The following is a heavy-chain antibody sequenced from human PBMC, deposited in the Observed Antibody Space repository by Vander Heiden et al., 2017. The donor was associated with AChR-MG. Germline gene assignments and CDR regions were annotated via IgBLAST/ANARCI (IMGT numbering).Heavy chain of an antibody. J-gene: IGHJ6*03. D-gene: IGHD2-2*01. CDR1: GFTFDDYA. CDR3: AKDQGGLVVGPAADYYMDV. Sequence: EVQLVESGGGLVQPGRSLRLSCAASGFTFDDYAMHWVRQAPGKGLEWVSGISWNSGSIGYADSVKGRFTISRDNAKNSLYLQMNSLRAEDTALYYCAKDQGGLVVGPAADYYMDVWGKGPTVTVSS. CDR2: ISWNSGSI. V-gene: IGHV3-9*01.